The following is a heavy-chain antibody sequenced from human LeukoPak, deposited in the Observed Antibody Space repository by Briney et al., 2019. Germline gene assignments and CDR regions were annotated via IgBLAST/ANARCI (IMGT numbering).Heavy chain of an antibody. Sequence: SETRSLTCTVSGGSISNYYWSWIRQPPGKGLEWIGYIYYSGSTNYNPSLKSRVIISGDTSKNQFSLKLSSVTAADTAMYYCARAHSGDGYNIAFDIWGQGTMVTVSS. V-gene: IGHV4-59*01. CDR3: ARAHSGDGYNIAFDI. D-gene: IGHD5-24*01. CDR2: IYYSGST. CDR1: GGSISNYY. J-gene: IGHJ3*02.